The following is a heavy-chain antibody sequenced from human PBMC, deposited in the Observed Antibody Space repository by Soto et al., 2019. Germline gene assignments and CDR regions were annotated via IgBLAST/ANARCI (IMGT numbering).Heavy chain of an antibody. D-gene: IGHD3-10*01. J-gene: IGHJ5*02. CDR2: IYYSGST. V-gene: IGHV4-30-4*08. CDR1: Y. Sequence: YWIGWVRQMPGKGLEWIGYIYYSGSTNYNPSLKSRVTISVDTSKNQFSLKLSSVTAADTAVYYCARASQYGSGSSWGQGTLVTVSS. CDR3: ARASQYGSGSS.